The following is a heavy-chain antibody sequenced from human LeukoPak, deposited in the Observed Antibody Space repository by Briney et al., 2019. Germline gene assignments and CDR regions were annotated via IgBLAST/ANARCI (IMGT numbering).Heavy chain of an antibody. CDR2: INSDGSST. CDR3: ARGGWFREQGPDY. CDR1: GFTFSSYW. Sequence: PGGSLRLSCAASGFTFSSYWMHWVRQAPGRGLVWVSRINSDGSSTSYADSVKGRFTISRDNAKNTLYLQMNSLRAEDTAVYYCARGGWFREQGPDYWGQGTLVTVSS. D-gene: IGHD3-10*01. V-gene: IGHV3-74*01. J-gene: IGHJ4*02.